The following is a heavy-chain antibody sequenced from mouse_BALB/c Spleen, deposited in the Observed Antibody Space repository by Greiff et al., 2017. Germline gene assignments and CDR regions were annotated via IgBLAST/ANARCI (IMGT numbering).Heavy chain of an antibody. D-gene: IGHD2-4*01. V-gene: IGHV2-2*02. CDR1: GFSLTSYG. CDR2: IWSGGST. J-gene: IGHJ3*01. CDR3: ASMITTGSGFAY. Sequence: VKLQESGPGLVQPSQSLSITCTVSGFSLTSYGVHWVRQSPGKGLEWLGVIWSGGSTDYNAAFISRLSISKDNSKSQVFFKMNSLQANDTAIYYCASMITTGSGFAYWGQGTLVTVSA.